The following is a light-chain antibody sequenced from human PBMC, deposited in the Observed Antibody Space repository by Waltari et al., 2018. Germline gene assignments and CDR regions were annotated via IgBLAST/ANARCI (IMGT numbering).Light chain of an antibody. Sequence: SSELTQDPAVSVALGQTVNITCQGDGLRNYYANWYQQKPGQAPILVIYGKNKRPSGIPDRFSGSTSGNTASLTSTGAQADDEGDYFCNSRDTSGNYPFGGGTKLTVL. CDR1: GLRNYY. V-gene: IGLV3-19*01. CDR2: GKN. J-gene: IGLJ3*02. CDR3: NSRDTSGNYP.